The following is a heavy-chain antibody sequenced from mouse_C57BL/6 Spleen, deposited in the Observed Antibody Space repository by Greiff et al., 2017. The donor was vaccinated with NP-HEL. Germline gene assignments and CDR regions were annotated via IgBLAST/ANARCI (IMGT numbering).Heavy chain of an antibody. CDR1: GFTFSDYY. Sequence: EVHLVESEGGLVQPGSSMKLSCTASGFTFSDYYMAWVRQVPEKGLEWVANINYDGSSTYYLDSLKSRFIISRDNAKNILYLQMSSLKSEDTATYYCARVHDYGSYYFDYWGQGTTLTVSS. CDR3: ARVHDYGSYYFDY. V-gene: IGHV5-16*01. D-gene: IGHD2-4*01. J-gene: IGHJ2*01. CDR2: INYDGSST.